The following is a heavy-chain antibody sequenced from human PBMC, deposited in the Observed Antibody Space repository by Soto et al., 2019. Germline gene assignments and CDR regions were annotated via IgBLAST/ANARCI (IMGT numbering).Heavy chain of an antibody. Sequence: GGSLRLSCAASGFTFSTYNMNWVRQAPGKGLEWISYIGSASITIYYADSVKGRFTISRDNAKNSLYLQLNSLRAEDTAVYYCARKASGSGYYYMDVWGKGTTVTVSS. CDR3: ARKASGSGYYYMDV. CDR2: IGSASITI. J-gene: IGHJ6*03. D-gene: IGHD5-12*01. V-gene: IGHV3-48*01. CDR1: GFTFSTYN.